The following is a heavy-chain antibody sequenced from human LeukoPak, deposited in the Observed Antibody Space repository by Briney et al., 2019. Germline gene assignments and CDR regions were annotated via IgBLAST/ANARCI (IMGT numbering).Heavy chain of an antibody. D-gene: IGHD2/OR15-2a*01. V-gene: IGHV3-48*03. Sequence: GGSLRLSCAASGFTFSSYEMNWVRQAPGKGREWVSYITSSGSTIHYADSVKGRFTISRDNAKNSLYLQMNSLRAGDTAVYYCARDVNNAFDIWGQGTMVTVSS. CDR3: ARDVNNAFDI. J-gene: IGHJ3*02. CDR1: GFTFSSYE. CDR2: ITSSGSTI.